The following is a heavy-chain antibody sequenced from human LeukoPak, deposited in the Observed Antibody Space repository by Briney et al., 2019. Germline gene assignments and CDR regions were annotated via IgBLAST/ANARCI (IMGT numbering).Heavy chain of an antibody. CDR2: LSGSGITT. J-gene: IGHJ4*01. CDR1: GFTFSNSA. Sequence: GRSLRLSCAASGFTFSNSAMSWVRQAPGKGLEWVSTLSGSGITTYYADSVKGRFTISRDNSKNTLYLQMNSLRAEDTAVYYCAKGIYSSGWSYFVYWGHGALVTVSS. D-gene: IGHD6-19*01. V-gene: IGHV3-23*01. CDR3: AKGIYSSGWSYFVY.